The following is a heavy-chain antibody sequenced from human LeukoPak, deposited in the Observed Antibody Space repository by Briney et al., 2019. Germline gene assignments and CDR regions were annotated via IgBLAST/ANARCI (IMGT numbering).Heavy chain of an antibody. CDR3: ARGPAGTGAFDI. CDR1: GDSVSSNSAT. J-gene: IGHJ3*02. Sequence: SQTLLLTCAISGDSVSSNSATWNWIRQSPLRGLEWLGRTYYRSKWYNEYAVSVKSPITINPDTSKNQFSLQLNSVTPEDTAVYYCARGPAGTGAFDIWGQGTMVTVSS. CDR2: TYYRSKWYN. D-gene: IGHD6-13*01. V-gene: IGHV6-1*01.